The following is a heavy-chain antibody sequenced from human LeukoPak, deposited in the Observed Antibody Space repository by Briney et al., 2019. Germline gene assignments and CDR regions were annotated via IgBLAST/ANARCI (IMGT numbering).Heavy chain of an antibody. D-gene: IGHD2-2*01. CDR1: GGSISSGSYY. V-gene: IGHV4-61*02. CDR2: IYTSGST. Sequence: SQTLSLTXTVSGGSISSGSYYWSCIRQPAGQGLEWIRRIYTSGSTNYNPSLKRRVTISVDTSKTQFSLKPSSVTAADMAVYYCARDLSEIVVLPAAPGVFDPWGQGTLVTVSS. CDR3: ARDLSEIVVLPAAPGVFDP. J-gene: IGHJ5*02.